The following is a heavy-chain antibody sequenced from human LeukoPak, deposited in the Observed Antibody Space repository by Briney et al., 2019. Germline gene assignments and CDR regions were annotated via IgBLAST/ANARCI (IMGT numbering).Heavy chain of an antibody. V-gene: IGHV4-31*03. J-gene: IGHJ4*02. Sequence: PSETLSLTCTVSGASFSSGDYYWSWIRQLPGKGLEWIGYIYYSGSTYYSPSLKSRLTISVDTSKNQFSLKLSSVTAADTAVYYCARRRGNTSGFQGYYFDYWGQGTLVTVSS. CDR2: IYYSGST. D-gene: IGHD6-19*01. CDR1: GASFSSGDYY. CDR3: ARRRGNTSGFQGYYFDY.